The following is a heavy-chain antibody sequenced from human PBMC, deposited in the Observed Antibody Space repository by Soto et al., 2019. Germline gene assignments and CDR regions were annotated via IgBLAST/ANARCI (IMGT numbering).Heavy chain of an antibody. J-gene: IGHJ6*02. CDR2: IDPSDSYT. D-gene: IGHD2-8*01. V-gene: IGHV5-10-1*01. CDR1: GYSFTSYW. CDR3: ARLDFDGPPYYYGMDV. Sequence: PGESLKISCKGSGYSFTSYWISWVRQMPGKGLEWMGRIDPSDSYTNYSPSFQGHVTISADKSISTAYLQWSSPKASDTAMYYCARLDFDGPPYYYGMDVWGQGTTVTVSS.